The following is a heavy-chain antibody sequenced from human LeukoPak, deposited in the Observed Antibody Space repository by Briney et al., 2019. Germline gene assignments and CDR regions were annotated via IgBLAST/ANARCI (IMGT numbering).Heavy chain of an antibody. Sequence: GGSLRLSCAASGLTSRNYAMHGGPQAPGKGLGWVGVISYDGRSEYYADSVKGRFSISRDNPKNTLYLQMNSLRAEDTAVYYCARSPYGSGSYYPFDYWGQGTLVAVSS. CDR3: ARSPYGSGSYYPFDY. CDR2: ISYDGRSE. D-gene: IGHD3-10*01. J-gene: IGHJ4*02. V-gene: IGHV3-30*03. CDR1: GLTSRNYA.